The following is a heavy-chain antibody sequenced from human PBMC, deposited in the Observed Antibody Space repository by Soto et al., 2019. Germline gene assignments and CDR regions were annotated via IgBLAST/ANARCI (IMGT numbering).Heavy chain of an antibody. CDR1: GFTFSSYA. V-gene: IGHV3-30-3*01. CDR2: ISYDGSNK. CDR3: ARDMNLVPAEGDAFDI. Sequence: QVQLVESGGGVVQPGRSLRLSCAASGFTFSSYAMHWVRQAPGKGLEWVAVISYDGSNKYYADSVKGRFTISRDNSKNTPYLQMNSLRAEDTAVYYCARDMNLVPAEGDAFDIWGQGTMVTVSS. D-gene: IGHD2-2*01. J-gene: IGHJ3*02.